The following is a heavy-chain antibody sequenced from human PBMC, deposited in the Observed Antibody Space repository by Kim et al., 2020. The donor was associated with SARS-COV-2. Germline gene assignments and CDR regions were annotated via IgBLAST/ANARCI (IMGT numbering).Heavy chain of an antibody. V-gene: IGHV3-7*01. CDR3: ARAPRSWGGLRRGEFDP. CDR1: GFTFSSYW. Sequence: GGSLRLSCAASGFTFSSYWMSWVRQAPGKGLEWVANIKQDGSEKYYVDSVKGRFTISRDNAKNSLYLQMNSLRAEDTAVYYCARAPRSWGGLRRGEFDPWGQGTLVTVSS. J-gene: IGHJ5*02. CDR2: IKQDGSEK. D-gene: IGHD3-10*01.